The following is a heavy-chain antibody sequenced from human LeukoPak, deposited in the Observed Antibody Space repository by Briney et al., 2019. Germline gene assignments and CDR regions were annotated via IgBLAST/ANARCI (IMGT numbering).Heavy chain of an antibody. Sequence: GGSLRLSCAACGFTFSNYAMTWVRQAPGKGLEWVSVISGSGGSTYSAASVKGRFTISRDNSKNTLFLQMSCLRPGDTAVYYCAKLPAADSAWWFDPWGQGTRVTVSS. D-gene: IGHD2-2*01. J-gene: IGHJ5*02. CDR1: GFTFSNYA. CDR2: ISGSGGST. V-gene: IGHV3-23*01. CDR3: AKLPAADSAWWFDP.